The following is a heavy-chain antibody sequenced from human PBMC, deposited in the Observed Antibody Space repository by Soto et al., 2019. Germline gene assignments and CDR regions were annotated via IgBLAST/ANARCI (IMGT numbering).Heavy chain of an antibody. Sequence: QVQLVQSGAEVKKPGASVKVSCKASGYTFTSYDINWVRQATGQGLEWMGWMNPNSGNTGYAQKFQGRVTMTRNTSISTAYMELSSLRSEGTAVYYCARTMTRYYYYGMDVWGQGTTVTVSS. V-gene: IGHV1-8*01. CDR2: MNPNSGNT. CDR1: GYTFTSYD. CDR3: ARTMTRYYYYGMDV. J-gene: IGHJ6*02.